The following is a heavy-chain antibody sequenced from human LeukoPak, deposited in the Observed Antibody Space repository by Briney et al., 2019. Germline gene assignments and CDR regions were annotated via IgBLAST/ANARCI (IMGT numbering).Heavy chain of an antibody. Sequence: SETLSLTCTVSGGFISRYYWSWIRQPPGKGLEWIGYIYYSGSTNYNPSLKSRVTISVDTSKNQFSLKLSSVIAADTAVYYCARVIAVAGTTYFDYWGQGTLVTVSS. CDR2: IYYSGST. CDR1: GGFISRYY. D-gene: IGHD6-19*01. J-gene: IGHJ4*02. CDR3: ARVIAVAGTTYFDY. V-gene: IGHV4-59*01.